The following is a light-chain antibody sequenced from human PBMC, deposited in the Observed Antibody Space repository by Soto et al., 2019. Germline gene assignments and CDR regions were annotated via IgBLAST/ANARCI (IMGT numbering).Light chain of an antibody. Sequence: DIVMTQSPDSLAVSLGERATINCKSSQSVFYSSNNKNYLGWYRQKPGQPPKLLIYWASTRESGVPDRFSGSGSGTDFTLTISSLQAEDVAVYYCQHYYTIPPVFGQGTRLEIK. J-gene: IGKJ5*01. CDR2: WAS. CDR1: QSVFYSSNNKNY. V-gene: IGKV4-1*01. CDR3: QHYYTIPPV.